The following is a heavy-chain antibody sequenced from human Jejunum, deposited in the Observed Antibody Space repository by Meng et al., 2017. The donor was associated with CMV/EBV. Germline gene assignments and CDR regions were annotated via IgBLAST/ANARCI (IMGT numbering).Heavy chain of an antibody. CDR3: AKDVGY. CDR1: GFTFSNYG. Sequence: QVRLVECGGGVVQPGGSLRLSCAASGFTFSNYGIHWVRQAPGKGLEWVAFIEHDGSNKYYADSVKGRFTISRDNSKNTLYLQMNSLRVEDTAVYYCAKDVGYWGQGTLVTVSS. D-gene: IGHD1-26*01. V-gene: IGHV3-30*02. CDR2: IEHDGSNK. J-gene: IGHJ4*02.